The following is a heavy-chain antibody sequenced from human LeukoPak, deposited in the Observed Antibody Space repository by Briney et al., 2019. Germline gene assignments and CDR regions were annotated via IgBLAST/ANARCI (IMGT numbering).Heavy chain of an antibody. D-gene: IGHD3-22*01. V-gene: IGHV3-21*01. CDR2: ISSSSSYI. CDR1: GFTLSSYS. CDR3: ARDFHRRLYDSSGYYIY. Sequence: GGSLRLSCAASGFTLSSYSMNWVRQAPGKGLEWVSYISSSSSYIYYADSEKGRFTISRDNAKNSLYLQMNSLRAEDTAVYYCARDFHRRLYDSSGYYIYWGQGTLVTVSS. J-gene: IGHJ4*02.